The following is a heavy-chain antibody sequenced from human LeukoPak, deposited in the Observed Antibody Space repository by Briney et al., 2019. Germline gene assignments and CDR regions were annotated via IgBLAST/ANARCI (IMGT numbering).Heavy chain of an antibody. V-gene: IGHV1-46*01. D-gene: IGHD3-22*01. CDR1: GYTFTSYY. CDR3: ARVQLSYYDSSGYFDY. Sequence: ASVKVSCTASGYTFTSYYMHWVRQAPGQGLEWMGIINPSGGSTSYAQKFQGRVTITRDTSASTAYMELSSLRSEDTAVYYCARVQLSYYDSSGYFDYWGQGTLVTVSS. CDR2: INPSGGST. J-gene: IGHJ4*02.